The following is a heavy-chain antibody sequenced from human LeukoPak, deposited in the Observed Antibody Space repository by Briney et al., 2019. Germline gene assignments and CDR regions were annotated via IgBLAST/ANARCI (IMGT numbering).Heavy chain of an antibody. J-gene: IGHJ4*02. CDR1: GGSISSSSYY. CDR2: IYYSGST. CDR3: ARGREYQLPEEYYFDY. Sequence: SETLSLTCTVSGGSISSSSYYWGWIRQPPGKGLEWIGSIYYSGSTYYNPSLKSRVTISVDTSKNQFSLKLSSVTAADTAVYYCARGREYQLPEEYYFDYWGQGTLVTVSS. V-gene: IGHV4-39*07. D-gene: IGHD2-2*01.